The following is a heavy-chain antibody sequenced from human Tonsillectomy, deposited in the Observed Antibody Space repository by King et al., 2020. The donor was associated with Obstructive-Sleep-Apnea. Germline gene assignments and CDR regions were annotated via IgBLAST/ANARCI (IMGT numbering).Heavy chain of an antibody. CDR2: IYYSEST. CDR3: ARNVENPDGYSYGIDY. CDR1: GGSISSYY. V-gene: IGHV4-59*08. J-gene: IGHJ4*02. Sequence: VQLQESGPGLVKPSETLSLTCTVSGGSISSYYWSWIRQPPGKGLEWIGYIYYSESTNYNPSLKSRVTISVDTSKNQFSLKLSSVTAADTAGYYCARNVENPDGYSYGIDYWGQGTLVTVSS. D-gene: IGHD5-18*01.